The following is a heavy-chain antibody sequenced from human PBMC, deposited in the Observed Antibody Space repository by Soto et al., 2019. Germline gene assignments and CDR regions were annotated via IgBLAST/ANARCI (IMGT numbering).Heavy chain of an antibody. CDR2: IDHSGTT. J-gene: IGHJ6*04. CDR3: ALGMFMDV. D-gene: IGHD3-16*01. Sequence: QVQLQESGPGLVKPSQTLSLTCTVSGASLSSSGHYWNWVRQHPGKGLEWIGYIDHSGTTYYNPSLKSRPAMSIDPSKNQLSLEVTSVTAADTALYFCALGMFMDVWGRGTRVTVSA. V-gene: IGHV4-31*03. CDR1: GASLSSSGHY.